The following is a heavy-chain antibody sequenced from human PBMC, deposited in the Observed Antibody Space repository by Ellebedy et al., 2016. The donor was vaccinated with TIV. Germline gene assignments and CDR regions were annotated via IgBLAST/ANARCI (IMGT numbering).Heavy chain of an antibody. Sequence: ASVKVSCKASGYTFTSYGISWVRQAPGQGLEWMGWISAYNGNTNYAQKLQGRVTMTTDTSPSTAYMELRSLGSDDTAVYYCARDLRSIAARDDYWGQGTLVPVSS. CDR2: ISAYNGNT. J-gene: IGHJ4*02. CDR3: ARDLRSIAARDDY. V-gene: IGHV1-18*01. D-gene: IGHD6-6*01. CDR1: GYTFTSYG.